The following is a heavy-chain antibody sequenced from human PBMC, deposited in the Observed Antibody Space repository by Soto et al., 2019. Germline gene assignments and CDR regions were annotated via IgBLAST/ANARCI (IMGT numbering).Heavy chain of an antibody. Sequence: PSETLSLTCTFSCGSIISSSYYWGWIRQPPGKGLEWIGSIYYSGSTYYNPSLKSRAGISVDSSKSQVSLKLTSVTAADTAVYFCARILMNYYRLDYWGQGALVTVSS. CDR2: IYYSGST. V-gene: IGHV4-39*07. J-gene: IGHJ4*02. CDR1: CGSIISSSYY. CDR3: ARILMNYYRLDY. D-gene: IGHD3-10*01.